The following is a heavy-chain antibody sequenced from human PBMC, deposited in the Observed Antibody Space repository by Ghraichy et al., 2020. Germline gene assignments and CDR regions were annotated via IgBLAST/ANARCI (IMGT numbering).Heavy chain of an antibody. CDR1: GGSFSGYY. Sequence: SETLSLTCAVYGGSFSGYYWSWIRQPPGKGLEWIGEINDSGSTNYNPSLKSRVTISVDTSKKQFSLKLSSVTAADTAVFYCANRWSYYFDYWGQVTLVTVSS. CDR2: INDSGST. D-gene: IGHD5-24*01. CDR3: ANRWSYYFDY. J-gene: IGHJ4*02. V-gene: IGHV4-34*01.